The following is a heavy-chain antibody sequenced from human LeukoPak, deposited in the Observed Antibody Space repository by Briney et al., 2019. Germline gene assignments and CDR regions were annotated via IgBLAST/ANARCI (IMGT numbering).Heavy chain of an antibody. D-gene: IGHD3-3*01. CDR3: ASAIRFLEWLPYFDP. J-gene: IGHJ5*02. CDR1: GYTFTGYY. CDR2: INPNSGGT. Sequence: ASVKVSCKASGYTFTGYYMHWVRQAPGQGLEWMGWINPNSGGTNYAQKFQGRVTMTRDTSISTAYMELSRLRSDDAAVYYCASAIRFLEWLPYFDPWGQGTLVTVSS. V-gene: IGHV1-2*02.